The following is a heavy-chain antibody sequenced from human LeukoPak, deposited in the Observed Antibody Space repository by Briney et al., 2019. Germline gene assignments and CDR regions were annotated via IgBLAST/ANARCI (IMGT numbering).Heavy chain of an antibody. Sequence: GGSLRLSCTASGFIFGDYAMSWVRQAPGQELEWVGFIKSKAYGGTTEYDASVKGRLTISRDDSKSIAYLQMNSLKTEDTAVYYCTRLRPYYYDSSGSFYYWGQGTLVTVSS. CDR2: IKSKAYGGTT. J-gene: IGHJ4*02. CDR3: TRLRPYYYDSSGSFYY. CDR1: GFIFGDYA. D-gene: IGHD3-22*01. V-gene: IGHV3-49*04.